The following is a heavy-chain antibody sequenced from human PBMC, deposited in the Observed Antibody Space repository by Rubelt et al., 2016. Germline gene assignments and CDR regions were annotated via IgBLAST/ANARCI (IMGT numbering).Heavy chain of an antibody. D-gene: IGHD6-13*01. J-gene: IGHJ6*02. Sequence: WSWIRQPPGKGLEWIGEINHSGSTNYNPSLKSRVTISVDTSKNQFSLKLSSVTAADTAVYYCARGYSSSWYYYYYGMDVWGQGTTVTVSS. V-gene: IGHV4-34*01. CDR2: INHSGST. CDR3: ARGYSSSWYYYYYGMDV.